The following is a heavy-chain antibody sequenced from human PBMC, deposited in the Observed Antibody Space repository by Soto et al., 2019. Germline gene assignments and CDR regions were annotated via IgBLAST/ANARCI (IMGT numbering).Heavy chain of an antibody. Sequence: QVQLVQSGAEVKKPGASVKVSCKASGYTVTRHYMHWVRQAPGQGLEWMGIIDPSGGSTTYAQKFQDRVNMTREMSTRTVYMELSSLRSDGTGIYYCTRGSTVVTLDYFDSWGQGTLVTVSS. V-gene: IGHV1-46*03. CDR1: GYTVTRHY. CDR3: TRGSTVVTLDYFDS. J-gene: IGHJ4*02. D-gene: IGHD2-21*02. CDR2: IDPSGGST.